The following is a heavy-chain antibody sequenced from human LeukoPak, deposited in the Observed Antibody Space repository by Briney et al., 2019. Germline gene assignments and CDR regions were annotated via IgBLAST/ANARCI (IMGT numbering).Heavy chain of an antibody. CDR3: ARDLGGPDY. J-gene: IGHJ4*02. Sequence: GGFLRLSCATSGFTFSRYAMNWIRQAPGKGLEWVSFISSDTPNKNYADSVKGRFTISRDNAKNSVYLQLNSLRAEDTAMYYCARDLGGPDYWGQGTLVTVSS. CDR2: ISSDTPNK. D-gene: IGHD3-16*01. V-gene: IGHV3-21*01. CDR1: GFTFSRYA.